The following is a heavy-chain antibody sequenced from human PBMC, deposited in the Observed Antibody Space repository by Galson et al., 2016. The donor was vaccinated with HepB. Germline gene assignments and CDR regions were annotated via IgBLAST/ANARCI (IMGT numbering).Heavy chain of an antibody. CDR2: IDWDDEK. Sequence: PALVKPTQTLTLTCTFSGFSLSTSGMCVSWIRQPPGKALEWLALIDWDDEKFYSTSLKTRLTISKDTSKNQVVLIMTNMDPVDTATYYCARMGYTYGPGVVDPWGQGTLVTVSS. CDR3: ARMGYTYGPGVVDP. D-gene: IGHD5-18*01. CDR1: GFSLSTSGMC. V-gene: IGHV2-70*01. J-gene: IGHJ5*02.